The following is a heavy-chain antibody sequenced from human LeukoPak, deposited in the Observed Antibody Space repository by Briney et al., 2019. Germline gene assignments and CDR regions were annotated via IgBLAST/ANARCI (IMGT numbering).Heavy chain of an antibody. Sequence: GGSLRLSCAASGFTFSSYNMNWVRQAPGKGLEWVANIKQDGSEKYYVDSVKGRFTVSRDNAKNSLYLQMNSLRAGDTAVYFCARATTAFDYWGQGSLVTVSS. CDR3: ARATTAFDY. CDR1: GFTFSSYN. J-gene: IGHJ4*02. D-gene: IGHD4-17*01. V-gene: IGHV3-7*04. CDR2: IKQDGSEK.